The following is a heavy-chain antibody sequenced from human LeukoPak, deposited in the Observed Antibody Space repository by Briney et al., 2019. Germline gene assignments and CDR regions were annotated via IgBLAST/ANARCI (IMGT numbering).Heavy chain of an antibody. CDR2: IYYSGST. D-gene: IGHD2-2*01. Sequence: SQTLSLTCTVSGGSISSGGYYWSWIRQHPGKGLEWIGYIYYSGSTYYNPSLKSRVTISVDTSKNQFSLKLSSVTAADTAVYYCASVGTSTGTFDYWGQGTLVTVSS. V-gene: IGHV4-31*03. J-gene: IGHJ4*02. CDR3: ASVGTSTGTFDY. CDR1: GGSISSGGYY.